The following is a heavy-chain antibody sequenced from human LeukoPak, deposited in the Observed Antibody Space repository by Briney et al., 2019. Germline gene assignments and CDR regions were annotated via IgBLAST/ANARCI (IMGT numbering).Heavy chain of an antibody. CDR2: INHSGST. CDR3: ARAIGPFDY. CDR1: SGSFGGYY. V-gene: IGHV4-34*01. J-gene: IGHJ4*02. Sequence: SETLSLTCDVYSGSFGGYYWSWIRQPPGKGLEWIGEINHSGSTSYNPSLKSRVTISVDTSKNQFSLKLSSVTAADTAVYYCARAIGPFDYWGQGTLVTVSS.